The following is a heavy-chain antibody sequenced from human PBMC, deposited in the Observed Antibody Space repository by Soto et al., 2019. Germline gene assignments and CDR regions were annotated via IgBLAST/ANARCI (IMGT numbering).Heavy chain of an antibody. CDR1: GGTFSSYA. V-gene: IGHV1-69*12. CDR2: IIPIFGTA. CDR3: ARTDYYDSSGYYPPFDY. D-gene: IGHD3-22*01. J-gene: IGHJ4*02. Sequence: QVQLVQSGAEVKKPGSSVKVSCKASGGTFSSYAISWVRQAPGQGLEWMGGIIPIFGTANYAQKFQGRVTITADESTSTASMELSSLRSEDTAVYYCARTDYYDSSGYYPPFDYWGQGTLVTVSS.